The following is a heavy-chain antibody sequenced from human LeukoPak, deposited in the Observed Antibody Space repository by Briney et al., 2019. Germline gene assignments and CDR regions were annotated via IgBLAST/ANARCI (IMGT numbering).Heavy chain of an antibody. CDR2: TYYRSKWYY. Sequence: SQTLSLTCAISGDSVSSNSAAWNWIRQTPSGGLEWLGSTYYRSKWYYDYAVSVKSRITINPDTSKNQFSLQLNSVTPEDTAMYYCAREAAGFGYWGQGTLVTVSS. CDR3: AREAAGFGY. V-gene: IGHV6-1*01. J-gene: IGHJ4*02. D-gene: IGHD6-13*01. CDR1: GDSVSSNSAA.